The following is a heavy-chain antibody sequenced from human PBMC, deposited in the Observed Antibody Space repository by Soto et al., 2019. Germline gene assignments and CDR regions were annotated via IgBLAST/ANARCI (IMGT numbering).Heavy chain of an antibody. J-gene: IGHJ4*02. CDR1: GYTFTSYA. CDR2: INAGNGNT. V-gene: IGHV1-3*01. CDR3: ARGLGLYYFDY. D-gene: IGHD1-26*01. Sequence: QVQLVQSGAEVKKPGASVKVSCKASGYTFTSYAMHWVRQAPGQRLEWMGWINAGNGNTKYSQKFQGRVTITRDTYASTAYMELSSLRSEDTAVYYCARGLGLYYFDYWGQGPLVTVSS.